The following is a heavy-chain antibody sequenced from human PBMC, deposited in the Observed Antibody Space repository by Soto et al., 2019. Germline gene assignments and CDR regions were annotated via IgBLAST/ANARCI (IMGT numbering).Heavy chain of an antibody. J-gene: IGHJ3*02. CDR1: GYTFTSYG. V-gene: IGHV1-18*01. CDR2: ISAYNGNT. Sequence: ASVKVSCKASGYTFTSYGIRWVRQAPGQGLEWMGWISAYNGNTNYAQKLQGRVTMTTDTSTSTAYMELRSLRSDDTAVYYCARKIVVVVAANSYDAFDIWGQGTMVTVSS. D-gene: IGHD2-15*01. CDR3: ARKIVVVVAANSYDAFDI.